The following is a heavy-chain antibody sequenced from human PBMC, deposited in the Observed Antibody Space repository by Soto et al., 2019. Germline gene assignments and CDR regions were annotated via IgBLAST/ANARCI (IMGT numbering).Heavy chain of an antibody. Sequence: PGWSLRLSCASSVFTFSSYAMSWVHHAPGKGLEWVSAISGSGGSTYYADSVKGRFTISRDNSKNTLYLQMNSLRAEDTAVYYCANLFGGYYDSSGYFGYWGQGTLVTVSS. CDR2: ISGSGGST. V-gene: IGHV3-23*01. J-gene: IGHJ4*02. CDR1: VFTFSSYA. D-gene: IGHD3-22*01. CDR3: ANLFGGYYDSSGYFGY.